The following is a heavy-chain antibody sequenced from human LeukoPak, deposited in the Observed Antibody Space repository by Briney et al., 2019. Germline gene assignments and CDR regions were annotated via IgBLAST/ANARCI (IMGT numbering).Heavy chain of an antibody. CDR1: GGSISSGGYY. J-gene: IGHJ4*02. CDR3: ARESGSYYDSSGFDY. CDR2: IYYSGST. V-gene: IGHV4-31*03. D-gene: IGHD3-22*01. Sequence: PSETLSLTCTVSGGSISSGGYYWRWIRQHPGKGLEWIGYIYYSGSTYYNPSLKSRVTISVDTSKNQFSLKLSSVTAADTAVYYCARESGSYYDSSGFDYWGQGTLVTVSS.